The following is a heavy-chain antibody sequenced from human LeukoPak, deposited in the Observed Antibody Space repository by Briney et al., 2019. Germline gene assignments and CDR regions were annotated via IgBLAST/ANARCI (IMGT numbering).Heavy chain of an antibody. CDR2: IIPIFGTA. CDR3: ARDIRNWFDP. J-gene: IGHJ5*02. V-gene: IGHV1-69*01. CDR1: GGTFSTYA. Sequence: SVKDSCKASGGTFSTYAINWVRQAPGQGLEWMGGIIPIFGTAIYAQKFQGRVTITADESTSTAYMELSSLRSEDTAVYYCARDIRNWFDPWGQGTLVTVSS.